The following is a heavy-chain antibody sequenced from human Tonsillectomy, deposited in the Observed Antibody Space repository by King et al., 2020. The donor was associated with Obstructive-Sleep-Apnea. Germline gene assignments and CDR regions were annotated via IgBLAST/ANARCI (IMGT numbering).Heavy chain of an antibody. V-gene: IGHV3-30*04. J-gene: IGHJ4*02. Sequence: VQLVESGGGVVQPGRSLRLSCAASGFTFTSYAFHWVRQAPGKGLEWVTFISYDGSNKYYADSVKGRFTISRDNSKNTLYLQMNSLRPEDTAVYYCASGCWYPYWGQGTLVTVSS. CDR3: ASGCWYPY. CDR2: ISYDGSNK. D-gene: IGHD6-13*01. CDR1: GFTFTSYA.